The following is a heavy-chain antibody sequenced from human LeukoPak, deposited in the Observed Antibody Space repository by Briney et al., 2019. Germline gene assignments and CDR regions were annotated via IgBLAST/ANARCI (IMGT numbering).Heavy chain of an antibody. Sequence: GGSLRLSCAASGFTFSSYGMHWVRQAPGKGLEWVAVISYDGSNKYYADSVKGRFTISRDNSQNTLYLQMNSLRAEDTAAYYCAKVAIAAASIDYWGQGTLVTVSS. V-gene: IGHV3-30*18. CDR2: ISYDGSNK. J-gene: IGHJ4*02. CDR3: AKVAIAAASIDY. CDR1: GFTFSSYG. D-gene: IGHD6-13*01.